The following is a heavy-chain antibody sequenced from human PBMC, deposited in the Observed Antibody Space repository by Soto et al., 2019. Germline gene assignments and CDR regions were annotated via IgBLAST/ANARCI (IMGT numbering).Heavy chain of an antibody. J-gene: IGHJ6*02. CDR1: GYSFTTYW. CDR3: ALTGGFAPVYGFDV. V-gene: IGHV5-51*01. D-gene: IGHD3-16*01. CDR2: IFPGDSDT. Sequence: GESLKISCKGSGYSFTTYWIGWVRQMPGKGLEWMGIIFPGDSDTRYSPSFQGQVTLSADKSTSTVFFEWTFLKTSDTAMYFCALTGGFAPVYGFDVWGQGTSVAVSS.